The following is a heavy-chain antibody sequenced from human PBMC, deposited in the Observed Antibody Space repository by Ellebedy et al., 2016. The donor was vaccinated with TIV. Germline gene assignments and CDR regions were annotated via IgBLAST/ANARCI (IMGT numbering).Heavy chain of an antibody. D-gene: IGHD6-19*01. CDR3: ARGFSSGGGFDY. Sequence: ASVKVSXXASGYSFTTYGITWVRQAPGQGLEWMGWISANNGHTNYAQKVQGRVTMTTDTSTTTAYMELRSLKSDDTAIYYCARGFSSGGGFDYWGQGTLVTVSS. CDR1: GYSFTTYG. J-gene: IGHJ4*02. V-gene: IGHV1-18*01. CDR2: ISANNGHT.